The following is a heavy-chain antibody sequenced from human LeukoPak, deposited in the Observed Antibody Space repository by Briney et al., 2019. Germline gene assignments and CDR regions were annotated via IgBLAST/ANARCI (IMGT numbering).Heavy chain of an antibody. CDR1: GITFSNYN. V-gene: IGHV3-21*01. Sequence: GGSLRLSCAAPGITFSNYNMNWVRQAPGKGLEWISSITSSSSYTFYADSVKGRFTISRDNAKNSLYLQMNSLRAEDTALYYCASGYSRSSNDYWGHGTLVTVSP. CDR3: ASGYSRSSNDY. CDR2: ITSSSSYT. J-gene: IGHJ4*01. D-gene: IGHD6-6*01.